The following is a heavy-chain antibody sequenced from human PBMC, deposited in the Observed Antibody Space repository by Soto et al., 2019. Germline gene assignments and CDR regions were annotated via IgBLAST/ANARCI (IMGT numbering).Heavy chain of an antibody. D-gene: IGHD3-16*02. CDR2: ISSSSSYI. CDR3: ARDGIMITFGGVIVPFDY. V-gene: IGHV3-21*01. Sequence: GGSLRLSCAASGFTFSSYSMNWVRQAPGKGLEWVSSISSSSSYIYYADSVKGRFTISRDNAKNSLYLQMNSLRAEDTAVYYCARDGIMITFGGVIVPFDYWGQGTLVTVSS. CDR1: GFTFSSYS. J-gene: IGHJ4*02.